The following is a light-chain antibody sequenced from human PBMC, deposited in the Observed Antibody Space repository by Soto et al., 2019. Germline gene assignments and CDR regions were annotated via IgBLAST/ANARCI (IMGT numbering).Light chain of an antibody. Sequence: QSALTQPPSASGSPGESVTISCTGSSGDVGAFKYVSWFQQFPGKAPKLIIYEVSERPSGVPGRFSGSKSDNTASLTVSGLKDDEEGIYFCTAYAGFNNLLFGGGTKLTVL. CDR2: EVS. CDR3: TAYAGFNNLL. J-gene: IGLJ2*01. V-gene: IGLV2-8*01. CDR1: SGDVGAFKY.